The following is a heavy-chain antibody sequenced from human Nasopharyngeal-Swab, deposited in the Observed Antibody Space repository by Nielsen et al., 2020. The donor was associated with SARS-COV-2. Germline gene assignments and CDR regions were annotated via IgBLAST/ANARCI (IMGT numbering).Heavy chain of an antibody. CDR3: ARINPESGSYYTLDY. J-gene: IGHJ4*02. CDR2: ISYDGSNK. CDR1: GFTFSSYA. D-gene: IGHD3-10*01. V-gene: IGHV3-30*03. Sequence: GGSLRLSCAASGFTFSSYAMHWVRQAPGKGLELVAVISYDGSNKYYADSVKGRFTISRDNSKNTLYLQMNSLRAEDTAVYYCARINPESGSYYTLDYWGQGTLVNVSS.